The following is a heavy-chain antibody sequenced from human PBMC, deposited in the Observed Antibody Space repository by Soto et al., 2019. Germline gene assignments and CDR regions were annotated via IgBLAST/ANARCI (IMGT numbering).Heavy chain of an antibody. CDR2: IYRDGRT. CDR1: GFTVSSYA. J-gene: IGHJ4*02. D-gene: IGHD4-4*01. CDR3: ARHGGDYSNYYLDY. V-gene: IGHV3-53*04. Sequence: PGGSLRLSCAASGFTVSSYAMAGVRQAPGKGLEWVSVIYRDGRTDYADSVKGRFTISRHISKNTLHLQMNSLRAADTAVYYCARHGGDYSNYYLDYWGQGTLVTVSS.